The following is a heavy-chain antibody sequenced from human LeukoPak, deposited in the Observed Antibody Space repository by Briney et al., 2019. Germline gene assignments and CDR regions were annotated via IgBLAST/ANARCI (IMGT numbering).Heavy chain of an antibody. D-gene: IGHD2-15*01. V-gene: IGHV3-7*01. J-gene: IGHJ3*01. CDR3: ARDQDVVVLLGIIAYDAFDL. CDR2: IRQDGGDI. Sequence: GGSLRLSCTASGFIFSKYWMTWLRQAPGKGLEWVANIRQDGGDIHYVDSVKGRFTISRDNGKNSLYLQMNSLRAEDTAVYYCARDQDVVVLLGIIAYDAFDLWGQGTMVTVSS. CDR1: GFIFSKYW.